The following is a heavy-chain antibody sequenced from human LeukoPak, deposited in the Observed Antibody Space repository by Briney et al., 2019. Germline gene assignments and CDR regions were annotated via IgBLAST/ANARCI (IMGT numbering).Heavy chain of an antibody. J-gene: IGHJ5*02. CDR3: ARGSRIAGWFDP. Sequence: PSETLSLTCTVSGVSISSGGYYWSWIRQHPGKGLEWIGYIYYSGSAYYNPSLKSRVTISVDTSKNQFSLKLSSVTAADTAVYYCARGSRIAGWFDPWGQGTLVTVSS. CDR2: IYYSGSA. D-gene: IGHD1-14*01. CDR1: GVSISSGGYY. V-gene: IGHV4-31*03.